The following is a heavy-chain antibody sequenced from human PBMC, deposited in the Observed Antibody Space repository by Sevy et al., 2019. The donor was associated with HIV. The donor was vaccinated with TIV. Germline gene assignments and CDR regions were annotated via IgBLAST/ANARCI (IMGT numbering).Heavy chain of an antibody. CDR1: GVSISNYY. D-gene: IGHD6-13*01. CDR3: ARGGANQHQLDYLDY. Sequence: SETLSLTCTVSGVSISNYYWAWIRQPPGKGLECVGFSGSTNYNPSLKSRVTTSVDTSKNHFSLKLRSVTVADTAIYYCARGGANQHQLDYLDYWGQGTLVTVSS. V-gene: IGHV4-59*01. CDR2: SGST. J-gene: IGHJ4*02.